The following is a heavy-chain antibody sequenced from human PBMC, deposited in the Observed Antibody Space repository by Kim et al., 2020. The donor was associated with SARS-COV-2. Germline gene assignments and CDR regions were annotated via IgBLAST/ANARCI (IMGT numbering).Heavy chain of an antibody. Sequence: EGRGAIYADTVKGRFTSSRDNAKNALYLQMNSLRAEDTAVYYCMGDPGTYWGQGTLVSVSS. CDR3: MGDPGTY. V-gene: IGHV3-7*01. D-gene: IGHD3-10*01. J-gene: IGHJ4*02. CDR2: EGRGA.